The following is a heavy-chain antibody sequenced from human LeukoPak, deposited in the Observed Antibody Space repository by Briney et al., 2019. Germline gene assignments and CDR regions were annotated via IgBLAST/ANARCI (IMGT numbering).Heavy chain of an antibody. CDR1: EGTFSNNA. CDR3: ARETDWHSFYLDS. Sequence: ASVKVSCKASEGTFSNNAINWVRQAPGQGLQWMGRIIPLLGITHYAQNFRGRITITADKSSSTAYMELNSLRSEDSAIYYCARETDWHSFYLDSWGQGTLVTASS. D-gene: IGHD3/OR15-3a*01. J-gene: IGHJ4*02. CDR2: IIPLLGIT. V-gene: IGHV1-69*04.